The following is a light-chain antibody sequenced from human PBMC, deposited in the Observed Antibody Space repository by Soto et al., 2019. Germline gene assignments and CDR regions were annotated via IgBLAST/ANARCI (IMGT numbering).Light chain of an antibody. CDR3: QQYGNVGT. CDR1: QRLSASD. CDR2: GVS. V-gene: IGKV3-20*01. Sequence: EIVLTQSPGTLSLSPGQRATLSCRASQRLSASDIAWYQQKPGQAPKFLIYGVSSRATGIPDRFSGSWSGTDFTPNISRMEAEDFAVYRWQQYGNVGTFGQGSTMDI. J-gene: IGKJ1*01.